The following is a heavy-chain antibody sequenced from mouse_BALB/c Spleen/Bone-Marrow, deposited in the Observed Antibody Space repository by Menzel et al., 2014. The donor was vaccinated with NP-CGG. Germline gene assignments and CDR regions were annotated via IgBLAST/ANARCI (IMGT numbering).Heavy chain of an antibody. Sequence: VQLQQSGAELARPGASVKLSCKASGYTFTSYWMQWVKQRPGQGLQWIGAIYPGDSDTRYTQKFRGKATLTADKSSNTAYMQLSSLTSEDSAVYFCASPYGNYDAMDYWGQGTSVTVSS. J-gene: IGHJ4*01. V-gene: IGHV1-87*01. D-gene: IGHD2-1*01. CDR3: ASPYGNYDAMDY. CDR2: IYPGDSDT. CDR1: GYTFTSYW.